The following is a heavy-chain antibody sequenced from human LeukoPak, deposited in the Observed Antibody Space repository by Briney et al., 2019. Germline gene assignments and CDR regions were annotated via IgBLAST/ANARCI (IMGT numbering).Heavy chain of an antibody. CDR3: ARANPYYFDY. J-gene: IGHJ4*02. V-gene: IGHV3-64*01. CDR2: ISSNGGST. CDR1: GFTFSSYA. Sequence: PGGSLRLSCAASGFTFSSYAMHWVSQAPGKGLEDVSAISSNGGSTYYANSVKGRFTISRDNSKNTLYLQMGRLRAEDMAVYYCARANPYYFDYWGQGTLVTVSS.